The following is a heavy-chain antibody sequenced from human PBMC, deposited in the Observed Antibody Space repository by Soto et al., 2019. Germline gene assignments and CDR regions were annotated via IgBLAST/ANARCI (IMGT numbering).Heavy chain of an antibody. V-gene: IGHV4-4*07. Sequence: SETLSLTCTVSGGSMSSYYWTWIRQSAGQGLEWIGRIYSSGGTHYNPSLKSRVTISLDSSKNQFSLRLNSVTAADTAVYYCARGQRFSDSFDPWGQGTLVTVS. D-gene: IGHD3-3*01. J-gene: IGHJ5*02. CDR1: GGSMSSYY. CDR3: ARGQRFSDSFDP. CDR2: IYSSGGT.